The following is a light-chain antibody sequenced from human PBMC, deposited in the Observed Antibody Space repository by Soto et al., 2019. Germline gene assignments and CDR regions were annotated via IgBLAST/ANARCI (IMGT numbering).Light chain of an antibody. CDR1: QSVSSR. CDR3: QQRNYWQVT. Sequence: EIVMTQSPGTLSLSPGERATLSCRASQSVSSRLAWYQQKPGQAPRLLISGASSRATGIPARFSGSGSGTDFTLTISSLEPEDFAVYYCQQRNYWQVTFGQGTRLEIK. J-gene: IGKJ5*01. V-gene: IGKV3D-11*02. CDR2: GAS.